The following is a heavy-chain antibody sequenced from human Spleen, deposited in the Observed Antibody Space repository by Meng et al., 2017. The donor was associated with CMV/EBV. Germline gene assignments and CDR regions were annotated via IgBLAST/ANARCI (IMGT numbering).Heavy chain of an antibody. Sequence: QQQLPYAGPDLVKPSQTLPLTVVISGDMVSSNSVAWAWIRQAPSRGLEWLGRTYYRSKWYNDYAMFVKSRITISQDTSKNQFSLQLNSVTPEDTAVYYCARHNGGTYRFDCWGQGTLVTVSS. CDR1: GDMVSSNSVA. D-gene: IGHD1-26*01. J-gene: IGHJ4*02. V-gene: IGHV6-1*01. CDR3: ARHNGGTYRFDC. CDR2: TYYRSKWYN.